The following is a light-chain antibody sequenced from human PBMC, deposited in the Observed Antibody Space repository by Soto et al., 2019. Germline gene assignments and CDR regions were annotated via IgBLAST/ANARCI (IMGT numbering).Light chain of an antibody. CDR2: DVS. V-gene: IGKV1-5*01. J-gene: IGKJ1*01. CDR3: QQYDYSRT. CDR1: QSISAS. Sequence: DIQRTQSPSALSASVGDTVTITCLASQSISASLAWYQHKPGGAPKLLIYDVSSLESGVPSRFSGSRSGTEFSLTIRGLQPDDFATYYCQQYDYSRTFGQGTKVDIK.